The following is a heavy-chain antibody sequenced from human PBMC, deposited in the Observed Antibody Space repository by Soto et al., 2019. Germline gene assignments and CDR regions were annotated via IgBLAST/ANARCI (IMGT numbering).Heavy chain of an antibody. Sequence: GESLRITGSCSGYSFTRYWISWVRQMPGKGLEWMGIIYPGDSDTRYSPSFQGQVTISADKSISTAYLQWSSLKASDTAMYYCARRVGYCSSTSCYPTENWFDPWGQGTLVTGSS. V-gene: IGHV5-51*01. J-gene: IGHJ5*02. CDR1: GYSFTRYW. CDR3: ARRVGYCSSTSCYPTENWFDP. CDR2: IYPGDSDT. D-gene: IGHD2-2*03.